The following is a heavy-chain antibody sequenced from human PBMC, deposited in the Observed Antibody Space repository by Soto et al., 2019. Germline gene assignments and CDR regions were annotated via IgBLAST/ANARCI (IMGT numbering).Heavy chain of an antibody. Sequence: LRLSCAASGFTFSSYGMHWVRQAPGKGLEWVAVIWYDGSKKYYADSVKGRFTISRDNSKNTLYLQMNSLRAEDTAVYYCARASCSSTSCYALDYYYYGMDVWGQGTTVPVSS. D-gene: IGHD2-2*01. V-gene: IGHV3-33*01. CDR1: GFTFSSYG. J-gene: IGHJ6*02. CDR2: IWYDGSKK. CDR3: ARASCSSTSCYALDYYYYGMDV.